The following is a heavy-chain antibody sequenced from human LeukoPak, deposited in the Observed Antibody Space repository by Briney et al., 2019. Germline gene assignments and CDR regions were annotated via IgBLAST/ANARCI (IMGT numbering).Heavy chain of an antibody. V-gene: IGHV4-4*02. CDR3: AGLVGRYRSGLYYYYFDY. D-gene: IGHD1-26*01. CDR2: MYLSGTT. J-gene: IGHJ4*02. Sequence: SGTLSLTCTVSGDSINSLDLWSWVRQPPGKGLEWIGEMYLSGTTHSNPSVKSRVTISIDKSKNQFFLNLSSVTAADTAVYYCAGLVGRYRSGLYYYYFDYWGQGTLVTVSS. CDR1: GDSINSLDL.